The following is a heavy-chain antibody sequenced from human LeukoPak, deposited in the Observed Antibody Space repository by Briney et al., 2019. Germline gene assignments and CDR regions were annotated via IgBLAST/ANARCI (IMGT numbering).Heavy chain of an antibody. CDR2: INPNSGAT. Sequence: ASVKVSCKASGYTFTDYYMHWVRQPPGQGLEWMGWINPNSGATNYAQKFQGRVTMTKDTSISTGYMELSRLRSDDTAVHYCARIRGGNNYHFDYWGQGTLVTVSS. CDR1: GYTFTDYY. J-gene: IGHJ4*02. V-gene: IGHV1-2*02. D-gene: IGHD1-26*01. CDR3: ARIRGGNNYHFDY.